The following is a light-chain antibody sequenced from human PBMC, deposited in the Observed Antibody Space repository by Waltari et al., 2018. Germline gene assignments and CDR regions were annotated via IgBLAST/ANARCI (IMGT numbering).Light chain of an antibody. CDR1: RSNIGDDY. V-gene: IGLV1-51*01. CDR3: GTWDASLTAWV. Sequence: SVLTQPPSISAAAGQTVTISCSGTRSNIGDDYVSWYQQVPETAPKILIYDNFKRPSGVSDRFSGSKSGTSATLVITGLQTGDEADYFCGTWDASLTAWVFGGGTRLSVL. J-gene: IGLJ3*02. CDR2: DNF.